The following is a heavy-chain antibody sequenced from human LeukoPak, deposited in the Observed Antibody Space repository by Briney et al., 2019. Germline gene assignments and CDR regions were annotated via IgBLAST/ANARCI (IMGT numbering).Heavy chain of an antibody. D-gene: IGHD5-18*01. Sequence: GGSLRLSCAASGFTFSSNEMNWVRQAPGKGLEWVSYINSGGTIIYYADSVRGRFTISRDNSKNTLYLQMNSLRAEDTAVYYCAKAPNSNTGDDDYWGQGTLVTVSS. CDR2: INSGGTII. CDR3: AKAPNSNTGDDDY. CDR1: GFTFSSNE. J-gene: IGHJ4*02. V-gene: IGHV3-48*03.